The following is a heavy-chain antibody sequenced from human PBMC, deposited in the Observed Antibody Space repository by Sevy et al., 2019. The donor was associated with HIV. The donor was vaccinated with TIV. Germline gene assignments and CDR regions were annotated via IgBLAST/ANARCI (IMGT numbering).Heavy chain of an antibody. J-gene: IGHJ3*02. V-gene: IGHV3-7*01. Sequence: GGSLRLSCAASGFTVSDSWMNWVRQAPGKGLEWVANIKEDENKKSYVDSVKGRFTTFIDNDQNSVVLQMNRLRAEDTALYFCARDFAPVVEHCSGGPCYYDAFDIWGRGTLVTVSS. CDR3: ARDFAPVVEHCSGGPCYYDAFDI. CDR2: IKEDENKK. CDR1: GFTVSDSW. D-gene: IGHD2-15*01.